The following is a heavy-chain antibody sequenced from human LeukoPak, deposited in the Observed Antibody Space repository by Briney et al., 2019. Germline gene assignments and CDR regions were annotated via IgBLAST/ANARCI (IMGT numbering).Heavy chain of an antibody. CDR2: IYYSGST. Sequence: PSETLSLTCTVSGGSASTYYWSWIRQPPGKGLEWIGYIYYSGSTNYNPSLKSRVTISLDTSKNQFSLKLSSVTAADTAVYYCARRVTPVSFDYWGQGTLVTVSS. D-gene: IGHD4-23*01. V-gene: IGHV4-59*02. J-gene: IGHJ4*02. CDR3: ARRVTPVSFDY. CDR1: GGSASTYY.